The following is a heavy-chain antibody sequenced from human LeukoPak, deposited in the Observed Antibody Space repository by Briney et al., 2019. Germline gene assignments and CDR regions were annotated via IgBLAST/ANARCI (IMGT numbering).Heavy chain of an antibody. J-gene: IGHJ5*02. CDR2: IIPIFGTA. D-gene: IGHD2-2*01. Sequence: SVKVSCKASGGTFSSYAISWVRQAPGQGLEWMGGIIPIFGTANYAQKFQGRVTITAEKSTSTAYMELSSLRSEDTAVYYCARERTLRDWFDPWGQGTLVTVSS. CDR3: ARERTLRDWFDP. CDR1: GGTFSSYA. V-gene: IGHV1-69*06.